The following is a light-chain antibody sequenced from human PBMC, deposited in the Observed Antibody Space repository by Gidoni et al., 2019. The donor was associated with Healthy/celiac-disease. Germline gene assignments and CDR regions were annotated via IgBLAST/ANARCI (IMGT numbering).Light chain of an antibody. J-gene: IGKJ1*01. CDR2: DAS. Sequence: EIVFTQSPATLSLSPGERATLSCRASQSVSSYLAWYQQKPGQAPRLLIYDASNRATGIPARFSGSGSGTDVTLTISSLEPEDFAVYYCQQRSNWPPWTFGQXTKVEIK. CDR3: QQRSNWPPWT. CDR1: QSVSSY. V-gene: IGKV3-11*01.